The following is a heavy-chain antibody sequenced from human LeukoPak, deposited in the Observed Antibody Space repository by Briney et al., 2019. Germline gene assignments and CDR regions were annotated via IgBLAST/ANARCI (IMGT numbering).Heavy chain of an antibody. Sequence: SETLSLPCTVSGGSLSSYDWSWIRQPPGKGLEWIGYIYYSGSTNYNPSLKSRVTISVDTSKNQFSLKLSSVTAADAAVYYCARHGEYYEILTGHYNPPLCFDHWGQGTLVTVSS. CDR2: IYYSGST. D-gene: IGHD3-9*01. J-gene: IGHJ4*02. V-gene: IGHV4-59*08. CDR3: ARHGEYYEILTGHYNPPLCFDH. CDR1: GGSLSSYD.